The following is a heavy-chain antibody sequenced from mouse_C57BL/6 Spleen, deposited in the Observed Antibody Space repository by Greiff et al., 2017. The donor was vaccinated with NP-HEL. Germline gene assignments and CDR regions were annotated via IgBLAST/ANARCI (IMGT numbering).Heavy chain of an antibody. CDR2: ISYDGSN. Sequence: VQLKESGPGLVKPSQSLSLTCSVTGYSITSGYYWNWIRQFPGNKLEWMGYISYDGSNNYNPSLKNRISITRDTSKNQFFLKLNSVTTEDTATYYCARGGDYAMDYWGQGTSVTVSS. V-gene: IGHV3-6*01. J-gene: IGHJ4*01. CDR1: GYSITSGYY. CDR3: ARGGDYAMDY.